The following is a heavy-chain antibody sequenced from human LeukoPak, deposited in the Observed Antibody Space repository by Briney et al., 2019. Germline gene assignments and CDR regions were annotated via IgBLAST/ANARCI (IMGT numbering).Heavy chain of an antibody. D-gene: IGHD3-10*01. J-gene: IGHJ4*02. CDR3: ATDGPRELLPRPFDY. Sequence: ASVKVSCKVSGYTLTELSMHWVRQAPGKGPEWMGGFDPEDGETIYAQKFQGRVTMTEDTSTDTAYMELSSLRSEDTAVYYCATDGPRELLPRPFDYWGQGTLVTVSS. CDR2: FDPEDGET. V-gene: IGHV1-24*01. CDR1: GYTLTELS.